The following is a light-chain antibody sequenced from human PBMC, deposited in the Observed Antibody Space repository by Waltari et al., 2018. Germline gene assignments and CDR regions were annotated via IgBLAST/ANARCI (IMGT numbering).Light chain of an antibody. Sequence: QSALTQPASVSGSPGQSITISCTGTSSDVGFYNLVSWYQQHTDKAPKLMVYEVIARPSGVSNRFSGSKSGNTASLTISGLQAEDEADYYCCSYAGRNIWVFGGGTKLTVL. CDR3: CSYAGRNIWV. CDR2: EVI. CDR1: SSDVGFYNL. J-gene: IGLJ3*02. V-gene: IGLV2-23*02.